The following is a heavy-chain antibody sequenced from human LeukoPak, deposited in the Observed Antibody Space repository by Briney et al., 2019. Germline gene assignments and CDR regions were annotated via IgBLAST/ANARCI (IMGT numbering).Heavy chain of an antibody. CDR1: GGSIDITNY. J-gene: IGHJ4*02. CDR2: ISHSGTT. Sequence: SETLSLTCGVSGGSIDITNYWSWVRQAPGKGLEWIGEISHSGTTNYNPSLRSRVTLSVDTSKHQFSLKLTSVTAADTAVYYCARHDSSGYYRPLDYWGQGTLVTVSS. D-gene: IGHD3-22*01. V-gene: IGHV4-4*02. CDR3: ARHDSSGYYRPLDY.